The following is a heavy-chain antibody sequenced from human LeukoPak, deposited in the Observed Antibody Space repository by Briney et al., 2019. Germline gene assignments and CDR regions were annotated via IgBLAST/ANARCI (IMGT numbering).Heavy chain of an antibody. V-gene: IGHV4-34*01. CDR2: INHSGNT. J-gene: IGHJ4*02. D-gene: IGHD3-10*01. CDR3: ARRYDDAGSPLND. Sequence: PSETLSLTCAVYGGSFSGYFWSWIRQPPGEGLDWIGEINHSGNTNYNPSLKSRVSISVDPSKSQFSLKLSSVTAADTAVYYCARRYDDAGSPLNDWGRGTLVTVSS. CDR1: GGSFSGYF.